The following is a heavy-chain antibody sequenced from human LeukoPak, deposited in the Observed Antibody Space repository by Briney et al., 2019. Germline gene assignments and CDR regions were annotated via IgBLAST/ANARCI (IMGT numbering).Heavy chain of an antibody. CDR2: ITSNSGSI. V-gene: IGHV3-9*01. CDR1: GFSFGDYA. D-gene: IGHD5-12*01. Sequence: GGSLRLPCAASGFSFGDYAMHWVRQTPGKGLEWVSGITSNSGSIGYADSVKGRFTISRDNAKNSLYLQMNSLRVEDTALYYCVKWEPLDSGPSPWGQGTLVTVSP. CDR3: VKWEPLDSGPSP. J-gene: IGHJ5*02.